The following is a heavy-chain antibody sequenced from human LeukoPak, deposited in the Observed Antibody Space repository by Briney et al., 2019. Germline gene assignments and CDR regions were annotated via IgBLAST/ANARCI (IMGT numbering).Heavy chain of an antibody. J-gene: IGHJ6*02. V-gene: IGHV3-30*18. CDR2: ISYDGSNK. Sequence: GGSLRLSCAASGFTFSSYGMHWVRQASGKGLEWVAVISYDGSNKYYADSVKGRFTISRDNSKNTLYLRMNSLRAEDTAVYYCAKPSLREQQLIYGMDVWGQGTTVTVSS. CDR1: GFTFSSYG. D-gene: IGHD6-13*01. CDR3: AKPSLREQQLIYGMDV.